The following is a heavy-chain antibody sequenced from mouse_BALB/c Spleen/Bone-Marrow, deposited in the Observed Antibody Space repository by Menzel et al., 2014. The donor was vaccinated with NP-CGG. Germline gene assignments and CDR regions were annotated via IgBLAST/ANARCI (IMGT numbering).Heavy chain of an antibody. Sequence: EVKLMESGGGLVQPGGSLKLSCATSGFTFSDYYMYWVRQTPEKRLGWVAYITKGGGSTYYPDIVKGRFTISRDNAKNTLYLQMSRLKSEDTAMYYCARQLAYAMDYWGQGTSVTVSS. V-gene: IGHV5-12*02. CDR1: GFTFSDYY. CDR2: ITKGGGST. CDR3: ARQLAYAMDY. D-gene: IGHD4-1*01. J-gene: IGHJ4*01.